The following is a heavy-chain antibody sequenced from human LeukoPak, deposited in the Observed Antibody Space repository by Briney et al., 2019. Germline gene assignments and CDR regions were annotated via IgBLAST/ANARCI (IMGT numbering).Heavy chain of an antibody. Sequence: ASVKVSCKASGYTFTSYYMHWVRQAPGQGLEWMGIINPSGGSTSYAQKFQGRVTMTRDTSTSTVYMELSSLRSEDTAVYYCARGYDYGDPNYYDTQYDFDYWGQGTLVTVSS. CDR1: GYTFTSYY. CDR2: INPSGGST. CDR3: ARGYDYGDPNYYDTQYDFDY. V-gene: IGHV1-46*03. J-gene: IGHJ4*02. D-gene: IGHD4-17*01.